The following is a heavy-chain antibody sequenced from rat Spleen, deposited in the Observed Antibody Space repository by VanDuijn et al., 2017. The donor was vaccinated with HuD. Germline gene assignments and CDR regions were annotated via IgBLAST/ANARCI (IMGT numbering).Heavy chain of an antibody. J-gene: IGHJ2*01. V-gene: IGHV5-31*01. CDR3: TRVGTMGHNSDY. D-gene: IGHD1-7*01. Sequence: EVQLVESGGGLVQPGRSMKLSCAASGFTFNNYWMSWIRQAPGKGLEWVASIANTGSSMYYPDSVKGRFTISRDNAKSTLYLQMNSLRSEDTATYYCTRVGTMGHNSDYWGQGVLVTVSS. CDR1: GFTFNNYW. CDR2: IANTGSSM.